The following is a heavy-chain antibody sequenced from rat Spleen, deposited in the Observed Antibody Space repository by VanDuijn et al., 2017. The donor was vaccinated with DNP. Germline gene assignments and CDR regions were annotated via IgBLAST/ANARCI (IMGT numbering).Heavy chain of an antibody. CDR3: ARHDNFDWFAY. CDR2: ITKSGGST. CDR1: GFTFSDYG. Sequence: EVKLVESGGGLVQPGRSLKLSCAASGFTFSDYGMAWVRQAPTKGLEWVASITKSGGSTYYRDFVKGQFTVSRDDAKSTLYLQMNSLKSEDTATYYCARHDNFDWFAYWGQGTLVTVSS. D-gene: IGHD1-10*01. V-gene: IGHV5S13*01. J-gene: IGHJ3*01.